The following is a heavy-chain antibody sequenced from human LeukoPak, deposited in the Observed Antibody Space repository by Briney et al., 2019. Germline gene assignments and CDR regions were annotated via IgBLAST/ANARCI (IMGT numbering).Heavy chain of an antibody. CDR2: IIPILGIA. J-gene: IGHJ4*02. CDR1: GGTFSSYT. Sequence: ASVKVSXKASGGTFSSYTISWVRQAPGQGLEWMGRIIPILGIANYAQKFQSRVTITADKSTSTAYMELSSLRSEDTAVYYCARVGGYCSSTSCYGWGQGTLVTVSS. CDR3: ARVGGYCSSTSCYG. V-gene: IGHV1-69*02. D-gene: IGHD2-2*03.